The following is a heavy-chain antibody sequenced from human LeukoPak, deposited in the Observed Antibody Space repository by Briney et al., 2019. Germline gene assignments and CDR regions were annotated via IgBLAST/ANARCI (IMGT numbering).Heavy chain of an antibody. Sequence: GGSLRLSCVASGFTFSNYWMQWVRPAPGKGLVWVSRISSDGSSTNYADSVRGRFTISRDNAKNTMYLQMSSLRAEDTAVYYCARLRGGLYSDYWGQGTLVTVSS. CDR1: GFTFSNYW. V-gene: IGHV3-74*01. CDR2: ISSDGSST. CDR3: ARLRGGLYSDY. D-gene: IGHD2-15*01. J-gene: IGHJ4*02.